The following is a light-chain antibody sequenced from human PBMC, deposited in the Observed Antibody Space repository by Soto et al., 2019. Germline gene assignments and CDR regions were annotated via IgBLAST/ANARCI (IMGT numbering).Light chain of an antibody. V-gene: IGKV2-30*02. CDR3: MQGTHWPST. Sequence: DVVMPQSPLSLRVTCAQPACLSCRSNQSHVHSDGIAYFSWFQQRPGRSPRRLIYKVSNRDSGVSARFSGSGSGTDFALKISRVEAEDFGVYYCMQGTHWPSTVGQGTRLEN. J-gene: IGKJ5*01. CDR1: QSHVHSDGIAY. CDR2: KVS.